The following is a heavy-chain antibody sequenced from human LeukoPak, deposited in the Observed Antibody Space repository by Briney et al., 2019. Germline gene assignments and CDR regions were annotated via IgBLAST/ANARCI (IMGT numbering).Heavy chain of an antibody. CDR1: GFTFSDYS. D-gene: IGHD2-21*01. CDR2: ISSSSTTI. CDR3: ARERVIAAAGDGFDS. Sequence: PGGSLRLSCAASGFTFSDYSMNWVRQAPGKGLEWVSYISSSSTTILYADSVKGRFTISRDNAKNSLFLQMNGLRDEDTALYYCARERVIAAAGDGFDSWGQGTLVTVSS. V-gene: IGHV3-48*02. J-gene: IGHJ4*02.